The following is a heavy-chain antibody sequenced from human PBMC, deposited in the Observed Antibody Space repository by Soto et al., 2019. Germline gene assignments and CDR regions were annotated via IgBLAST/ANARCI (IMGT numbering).Heavy chain of an antibody. CDR2: IMPIFGAT. D-gene: IGHD6-25*01. V-gene: IGHV1-69*12. CDR3: ASWLKEAAIRNYYYGMDV. J-gene: IGHJ6*02. CDR1: GGTFSDYA. Sequence: QVQLVQSGAEVKKPGSSVKVSCKASGGTFSDYAFSWVRQAPGQGLEWLGGIMPIFGATDYAQKFQGRVTITANASTRTPYMDMRILRSEDTAVYYCASWLKEAAIRNYYYGMDVWGQGPTVTVSS.